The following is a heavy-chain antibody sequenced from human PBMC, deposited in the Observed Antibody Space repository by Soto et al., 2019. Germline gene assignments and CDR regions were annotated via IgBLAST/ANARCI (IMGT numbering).Heavy chain of an antibody. Sequence: GSLRLSCAASGFTFSSYSMNWVRQAPGKGLEWVSYISSSSSTIYYADSVKGRFTISRDNAKNSLYLQMNSLRDEDTAVYYCVTMHPRPVYYDFWSGYPEAYYYGMDVWGQGTTVTVSS. CDR3: VTMHPRPVYYDFWSGYPEAYYYGMDV. J-gene: IGHJ6*02. CDR2: ISSSSSTI. D-gene: IGHD3-3*01. CDR1: GFTFSSYS. V-gene: IGHV3-48*02.